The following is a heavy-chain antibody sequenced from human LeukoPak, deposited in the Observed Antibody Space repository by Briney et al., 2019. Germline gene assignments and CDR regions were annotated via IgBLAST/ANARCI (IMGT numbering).Heavy chain of an antibody. Sequence: GGSLRLSCAASGFTFSSYAMSWVRQAPGKGLEWVSTISGSGGSTYYADSVKGRLTISRDNSKNTLYLQMNSLRAEDTAVYYCAKVGGLRYFDWLLFRSYYFDYWGQGTLVTVSS. CDR1: GFTFSSYA. CDR3: AKVGGLRYFDWLLFRSYYFDY. D-gene: IGHD3-9*01. J-gene: IGHJ4*02. V-gene: IGHV3-23*01. CDR2: ISGSGGST.